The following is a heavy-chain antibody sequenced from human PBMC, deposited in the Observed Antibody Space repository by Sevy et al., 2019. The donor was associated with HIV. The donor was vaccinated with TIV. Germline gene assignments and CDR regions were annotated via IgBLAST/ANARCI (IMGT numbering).Heavy chain of an antibody. Sequence: SETLSLTCSVSAGSISSYYWSWIRQPPGKGLEWIGYIYYSGTTDSNPSPKSRVTISQDKSKKVSSLRLRSVTAADTAVYYCGRANAILTPRAFDIWGQGTMVTVSS. D-gene: IGHD3-9*01. J-gene: IGHJ3*02. CDR2: IYYSGTT. V-gene: IGHV4-59*13. CDR3: GRANAILTPRAFDI. CDR1: AGSISSYY.